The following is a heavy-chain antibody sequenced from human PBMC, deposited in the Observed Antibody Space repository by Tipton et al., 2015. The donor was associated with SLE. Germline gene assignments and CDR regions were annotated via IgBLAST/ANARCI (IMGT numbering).Heavy chain of an antibody. CDR3: ARECLNPVTTVHYYFDL. Sequence: TLSLTCTVSGDSFKTYYWNWIRQPPGKGLEWLGDIYPSGSTNYNPSLKGRVTMSVDTSKKHFSLKLISVTAADTAVYYCARECLNPVTTVHYYFDLWGRGTLVTVSS. V-gene: IGHV4-4*08. CDR2: IYPSGST. CDR1: GDSFKTYY. J-gene: IGHJ2*01. D-gene: IGHD4-11*01.